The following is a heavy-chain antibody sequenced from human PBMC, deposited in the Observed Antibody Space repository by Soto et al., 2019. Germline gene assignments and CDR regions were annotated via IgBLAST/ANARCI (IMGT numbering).Heavy chain of an antibody. J-gene: IGHJ5*02. Sequence: QITLKESGPTLVKPTQTLTPTCTFSGLSLSTSGEAVGWIRQPPGKALEWLALIYWDDDKRYNPTLKTRLTITKDTSKNQVVLALTNMDPVDTATYYCAHYVSSSPAGWFDPWGQGILVTVSS. CDR3: AHYVSSSPAGWFDP. CDR1: GLSLSTSGEA. D-gene: IGHD3-10*02. CDR2: IYWDDDK. V-gene: IGHV2-5*02.